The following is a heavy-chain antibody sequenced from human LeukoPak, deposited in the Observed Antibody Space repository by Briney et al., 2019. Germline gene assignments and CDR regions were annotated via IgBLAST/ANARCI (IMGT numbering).Heavy chain of an antibody. CDR3: SRVIRDGYNFYAFDI. V-gene: IGHV3-66*02. CDR2: FYRGGST. Sequence: GGSLRLSCAASGFTVSSNYMGWVRQAPGKGLERVSDFYRGGSTYYADSVKGRVTISRDNSKNTLYLQMNSLRAEDTAVYYCSRVIRDGYNFYAFDIWGQGTMVTVSS. CDR1: GFTVSSNY. J-gene: IGHJ3*02. D-gene: IGHD5-24*01.